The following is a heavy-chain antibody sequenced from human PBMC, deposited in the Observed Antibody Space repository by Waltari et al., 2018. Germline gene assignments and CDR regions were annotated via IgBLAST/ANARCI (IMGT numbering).Heavy chain of an antibody. CDR2: IYTSGST. CDR1: GGSIRHYH. Sequence: QVQLQESGPGLVKTSETLSLTCTVPGGSIRHYHRSWIRQPAGKGLEWIGRIYTSGSTNYNPSLKSRVTISVDTSKNQFSLKLSSVTAADTAVYYCASGTSPGLPDYWGQGTLVTVSS. D-gene: IGHD6-13*01. J-gene: IGHJ4*02. V-gene: IGHV4-4*07. CDR3: ASGTSPGLPDY.